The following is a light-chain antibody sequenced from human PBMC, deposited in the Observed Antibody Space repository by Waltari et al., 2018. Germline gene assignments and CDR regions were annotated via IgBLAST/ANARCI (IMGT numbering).Light chain of an antibody. J-gene: IGKJ4*01. Sequence: EITLTQAPVTLSLSPGDRATLSCRASQTVRATYLAWYQQKPGQAPTLVIHDTSSRATGIPDRFSGSGSGTDFSLTISSLEPEDFAVYYCQQYDISPLTFGGGTKVETK. CDR2: DTS. CDR3: QQYDISPLT. CDR1: QTVRATY. V-gene: IGKV3-20*01.